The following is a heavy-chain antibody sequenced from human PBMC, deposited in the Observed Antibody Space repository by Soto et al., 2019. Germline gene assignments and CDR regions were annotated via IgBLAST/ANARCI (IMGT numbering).Heavy chain of an antibody. V-gene: IGHV1-46*01. D-gene: IGHD5-12*01. CDR2: INPSGGST. Sequence: ASVKVSCKASGYTFTSYYMHWVRQAPGQGLEWMGIINPSGGSTSYAQKFQGRVTMTRDTSTSTVYMELGSLRSEDTAVYYCARAIEMATMAYYFDYWGQGTLVTVSS. CDR1: GYTFTSYY. CDR3: ARAIEMATMAYYFDY. J-gene: IGHJ4*02.